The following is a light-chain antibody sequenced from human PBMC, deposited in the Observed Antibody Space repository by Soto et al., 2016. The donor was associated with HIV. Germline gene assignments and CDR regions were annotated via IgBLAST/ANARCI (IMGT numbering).Light chain of an antibody. V-gene: IGLV3-21*03. Sequence: SYELTQPPSVSVAPGKTARITCGGNDIGSKSVHWYQQKPGQAPVVVVYDNTDRPSGIPERFSGSNSGNTATLTISRVEAGDGADYYCQVWDSSSDHVVFGGGTKLTVL. CDR1: DIGSKS. J-gene: IGLJ2*01. CDR2: DNT. CDR3: QVWDSSSDHVV.